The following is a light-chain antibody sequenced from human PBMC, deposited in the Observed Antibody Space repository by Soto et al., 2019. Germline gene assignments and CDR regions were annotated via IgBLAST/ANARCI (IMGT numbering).Light chain of an antibody. V-gene: IGKV3-15*01. CDR1: QSVSSN. Sequence: EIVMTQSPANLYVSPGERATLSCRASQSVSSNLAWYQQKPGQGPRLLLYGASTRATSIPARFSGSGSGTEFTLTILSLQSEDFAVYYCQQYNKWPPYTCGQGTKLEIK. CDR3: QQYNKWPPYT. J-gene: IGKJ2*01. CDR2: GAS.